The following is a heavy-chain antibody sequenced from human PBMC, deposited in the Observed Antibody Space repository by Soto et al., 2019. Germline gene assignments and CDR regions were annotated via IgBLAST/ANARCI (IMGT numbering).Heavy chain of an antibody. D-gene: IGHD6-6*01. CDR3: TRRGGSSSGYYYYAMDV. CDR2: IYSNGDT. Sequence: SETLSLTCSVSSDSMNSGGYYWSWIRQHPGKGLEWIGYIYSNGDTYYNPSLKSRVTISVDTSKKQFSLNLTSVTAADTAVYYCTRRGGSSSGYYYYAMDVWGQGTTVTVSS. CDR1: SDSMNSGGYY. V-gene: IGHV4-31*03. J-gene: IGHJ6*02.